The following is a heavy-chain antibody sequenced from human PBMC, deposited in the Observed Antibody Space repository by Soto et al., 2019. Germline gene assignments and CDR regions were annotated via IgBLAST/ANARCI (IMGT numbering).Heavy chain of an antibody. V-gene: IGHV4-34*01. D-gene: IGHD4-17*01. CDR1: GGSFSGYY. CDR2: INHSGST. Sequence: QVQLQQWGAGLLKPSETLSLTCAVYGGSFSGYYWSWIRQPPGKGLEWIGEINHSGSTNYNPSLKSRVTISVDTSKNQFSLKLGSVTAADTAVYYCARARGDYVAEYFQHWGQGTLVTVSS. J-gene: IGHJ1*01. CDR3: ARARGDYVAEYFQH.